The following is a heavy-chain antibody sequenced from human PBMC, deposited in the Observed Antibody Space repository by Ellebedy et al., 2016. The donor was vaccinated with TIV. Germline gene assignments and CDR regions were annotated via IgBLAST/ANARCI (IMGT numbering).Heavy chain of an antibody. CDR2: ISYSGSI. J-gene: IGHJ4*02. CDR1: GGTINDYY. V-gene: IGHV4-59*01. D-gene: IGHD3-16*01. Sequence: MPSETLSLTCTVSGGTINDYYWSWIRQPPGKGLEWIGFISYSGSINPNPSLKSRLTLSIDTSRNQFSLKLGSVTAADPAVYYFARGRLSWDYWGQGTLVTVSS. CDR3: ARGRLSWDY.